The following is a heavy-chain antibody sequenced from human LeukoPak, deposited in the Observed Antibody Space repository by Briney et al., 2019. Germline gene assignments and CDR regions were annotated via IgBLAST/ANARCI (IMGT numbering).Heavy chain of an antibody. J-gene: IGHJ4*02. CDR1: GGSFSGYY. CDR3: ASGGDSTFDY. D-gene: IGHD2/OR15-2a*01. CDR2: INHSGST. Sequence: PSETLSLTCAVYGGSFSGYYWSWIRQPPGKGLEWIGEINHSGSTNYNPSLKSRVTISVDTSKNQCSLKLSSVTAADTAVYYCASGGDSTFDYWGQGTLVTVSS. V-gene: IGHV4-34*01.